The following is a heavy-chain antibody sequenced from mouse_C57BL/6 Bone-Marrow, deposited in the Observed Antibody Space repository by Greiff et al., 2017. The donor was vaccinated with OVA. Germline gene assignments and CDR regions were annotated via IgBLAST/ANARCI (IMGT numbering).Heavy chain of an antibody. CDR2: IDPTNDYT. CDR1: GYTFTSYT. Sequence: QVQLQQSGAELARPGASVKMSCKASGYTFTSYTIHWVKQRPGQGLEWIGYIDPTNDYTNYNQKFKGKATLTADKSPSTAYMQLSSLTSEDSAVYYCTRGYYFDYWGQGTTLTVSS. V-gene: IGHV1-4*01. CDR3: TRGYYFDY. J-gene: IGHJ2*01.